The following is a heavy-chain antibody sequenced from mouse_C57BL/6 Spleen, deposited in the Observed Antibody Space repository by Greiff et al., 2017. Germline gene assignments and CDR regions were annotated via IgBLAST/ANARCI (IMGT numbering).Heavy chain of an antibody. V-gene: IGHV1-50*01. Sequence: QVQLQQPGAELVKPGASVKLSCKASGYTFTSYWMQWVKQRPGQGLEWIGEIDPSDSYTNYNQKFKGKATLTVATSSSTAYMQLSSLTSEDSAVYYCASTVVEYFDVWGTGTTVTVSS. D-gene: IGHD1-1*01. CDR2: IDPSDSYT. J-gene: IGHJ1*03. CDR3: ASTVVEYFDV. CDR1: GYTFTSYW.